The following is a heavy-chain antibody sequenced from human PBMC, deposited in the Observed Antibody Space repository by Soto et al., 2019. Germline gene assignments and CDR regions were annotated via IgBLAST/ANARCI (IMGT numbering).Heavy chain of an antibody. V-gene: IGHV1-2*02. D-gene: IGHD6-19*01. CDR2: INPNSGGT. CDR1: GYTFSGVY. CDR3: ASAAVTGTAGLDF. J-gene: IGHJ4*02. Sequence: GAAVKVSFKASGYTFSGVYMHWVRQGPGQGLEWMGWINPNSGGTKSAEKFQGRVTMTRDTSISTAYMELSRLTSADTAVYYCASAAVTGTAGLDFWGQGTQVTVSS.